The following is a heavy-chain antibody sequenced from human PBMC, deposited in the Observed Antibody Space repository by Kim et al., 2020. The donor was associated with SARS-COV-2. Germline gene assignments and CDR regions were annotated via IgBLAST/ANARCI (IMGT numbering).Heavy chain of an antibody. V-gene: IGHV3-30*18. J-gene: IGHJ4*02. CDR2: ISGNGSSK. D-gene: IGHD1-26*01. CDR3: AESFHGSSFGYDY. Sequence: GGSLRLSCAASGFTFNTYAMHWVRQAPGKGLEWVSGISGNGSSKYYADSVKGRFTISRDNSKNTLYLQMNSLRIEDTAFYYCAESFHGSSFGYDYWGQGTLLTVSS. CDR1: GFTFNTYA.